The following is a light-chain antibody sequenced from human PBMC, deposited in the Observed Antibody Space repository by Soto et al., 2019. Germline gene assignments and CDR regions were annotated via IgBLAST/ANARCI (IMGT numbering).Light chain of an antibody. J-gene: IGKJ1*01. CDR3: QQSYSSLST. Sequence: IQMTQSPSSLSASVGDRVTITCRASQNINTYLNWYHQKPGKAPKVLIYAASTLQSGVPSRFSGSGSVTDFTLTITSLQPEDSATYYCQQSYSSLSTFGQGTKVEIK. CDR2: AAS. CDR1: QNINTY. V-gene: IGKV1-39*01.